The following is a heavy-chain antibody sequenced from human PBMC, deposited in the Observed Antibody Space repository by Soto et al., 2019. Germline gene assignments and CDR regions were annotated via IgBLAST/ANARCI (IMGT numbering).Heavy chain of an antibody. D-gene: IGHD3-16*01. J-gene: IGHJ3*02. Sequence: SGPTLVNPTQTLSLTCSLSGFSLTTNGMRVIWIRQPPGKALEWLARIDWDDDKFYTTSLRTRLGISRDTSKNQVVLTLTNVDPMDTATYYCTRLFNDYEGAPFDIWGQGTMVTV. CDR3: TRLFNDYEGAPFDI. V-gene: IGHV2-70*04. CDR2: IDWDDDK. CDR1: GFSLTTNGMR.